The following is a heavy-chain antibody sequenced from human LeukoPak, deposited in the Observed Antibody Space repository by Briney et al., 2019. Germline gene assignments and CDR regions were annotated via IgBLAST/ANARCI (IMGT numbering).Heavy chain of an antibody. J-gene: IGHJ4*02. CDR3: ARARRSTVYYFDY. Sequence: PGGSLRLSCAASGFTVSSNYMNWVRQAPGKGLEWVSSISSSSSYIYYADSVKGRFTISRDNAKNSLYLQMNSLRAEDTAVYYCARARRSTVYYFDYWGQGTLVTVSS. D-gene: IGHD1-14*01. CDR2: ISSSSSYI. V-gene: IGHV3-21*01. CDR1: GFTVSSNY.